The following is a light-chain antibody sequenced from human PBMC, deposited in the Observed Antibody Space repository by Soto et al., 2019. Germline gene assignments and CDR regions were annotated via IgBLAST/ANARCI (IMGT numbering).Light chain of an antibody. V-gene: IGLV2-14*01. J-gene: IGLJ1*01. CDR1: SSDVGGYNS. CDR3: SSWTSSSSYV. CDR2: DVS. Sequence: QSVLTQPASVSGSPGQSIAISCTGTSSDVGGYNSFSWYQQYPGKAPKLMIHDVSNRPSGVSDRFSGSKSGNTASLTISGLQAEDEADYYCSSWTSSSSYVFGSGTKVTVL.